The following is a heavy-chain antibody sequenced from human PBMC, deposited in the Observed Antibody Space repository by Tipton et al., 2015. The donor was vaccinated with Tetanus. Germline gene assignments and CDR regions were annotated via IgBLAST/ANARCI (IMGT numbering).Heavy chain of an antibody. CDR2: ISSGDSDA. Sequence: QSGPEVKQPGESLKLSCEISGHNSRSYWISWVRHMPGKGLEWMGIISSGDSDATYSPSFRGQVTISLDKSISTAYLQWTSLKASDTAIYFCARLPKHYSASGSTWGPGSQVTVSS. V-gene: IGHV5-51*01. CDR1: GHNSRSYW. D-gene: IGHD3-10*01. J-gene: IGHJ5*02. CDR3: ARLPKHYSASGST.